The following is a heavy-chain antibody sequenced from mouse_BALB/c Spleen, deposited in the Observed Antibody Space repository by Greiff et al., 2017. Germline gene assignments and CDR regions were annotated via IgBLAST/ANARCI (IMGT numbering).Heavy chain of an antibody. CDR3: ARGTPCAMDY. CDR1: GFSLTSYG. CDR2: IWAGGST. J-gene: IGHJ4*01. Sequence: VKLEESGPGLVAPSQSLSITCTVSGFSLTSYGVHWVRQPPGKGLEWLGVIWAGGSTNYNSARMSRLSISTDNSKSQVFLKMNSLQTDDTAMYYCARGTPCAMDYWGQGTSVTVSS. V-gene: IGHV2-9*02.